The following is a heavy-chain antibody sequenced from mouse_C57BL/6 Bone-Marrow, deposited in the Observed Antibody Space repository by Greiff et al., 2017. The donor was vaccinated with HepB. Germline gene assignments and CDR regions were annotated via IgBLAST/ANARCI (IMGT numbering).Heavy chain of an antibody. D-gene: IGHD1-1*01. CDR3: ASLYYYGSSYGMDY. CDR1: GFTFSDYY. J-gene: IGHJ4*01. V-gene: IGHV5-12*01. CDR2: ISNGGGST. Sequence: EVKLEESGGGLVQPGGSLKLSCAASGFTFSDYYMYWVRQTPEKRLEWVAYISNGGGSTYYPDTVKGRFTISRDNAKNTLYLQMSRLKSEDTAMYYCASLYYYGSSYGMDYWGQGTSVTVSS.